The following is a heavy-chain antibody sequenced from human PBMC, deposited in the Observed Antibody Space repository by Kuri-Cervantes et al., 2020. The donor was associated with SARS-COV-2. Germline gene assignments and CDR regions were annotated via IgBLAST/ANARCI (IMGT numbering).Heavy chain of an antibody. CDR3: AAPITGTTDYYYYYGMDV. Sequence: SVKVSCKASGYTFTGYYMQWVRQARGQRLEWIGWIVVGSGNTNYAQKFQERVTITRDMSTSTAYMELSSLRSEDTAVYYCAAPITGTTDYYYYYGMDVWGQGTTVTVSS. CDR1: GYTFTGYY. V-gene: IGHV1-58*02. D-gene: IGHD1-7*01. CDR2: IVVGSGNT. J-gene: IGHJ6*02.